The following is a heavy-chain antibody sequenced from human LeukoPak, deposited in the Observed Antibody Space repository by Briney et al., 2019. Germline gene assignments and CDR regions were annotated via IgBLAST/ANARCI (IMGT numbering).Heavy chain of an antibody. CDR3: ARGGWYSSSSFFTYFDY. CDR1: GGSISSSSYY. V-gene: IGHV4-39*07. J-gene: IGHJ4*02. D-gene: IGHD6-6*01. Sequence: SETLSLTCTVSGGSISSSSYYWGWIRKPPGKGLEWIGSIYYSGSTHYNPSLKSRVTISVDRSKNQFSLKLSSVTAADTAVYYCARGGWYSSSSFFTYFDYWGQGALVTVSS. CDR2: IYYSGST.